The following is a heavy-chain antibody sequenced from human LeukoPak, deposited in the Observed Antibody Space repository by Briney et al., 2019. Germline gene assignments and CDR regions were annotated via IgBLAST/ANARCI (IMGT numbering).Heavy chain of an antibody. Sequence: PSETLSLTCAVYGGSFSGYYWSWIRQPPGKGLEWIGEINHSGSTNYNPSLKSRVTISVATSKNQFSLKLSSVTAADTAVYYCARGSLPKYYYGSGSYPSRLDYWGQGTLVTVSS. D-gene: IGHD3-10*01. CDR3: ARGSLPKYYYGSGSYPSRLDY. J-gene: IGHJ4*02. CDR1: GGSFSGYY. V-gene: IGHV4-34*01. CDR2: INHSGST.